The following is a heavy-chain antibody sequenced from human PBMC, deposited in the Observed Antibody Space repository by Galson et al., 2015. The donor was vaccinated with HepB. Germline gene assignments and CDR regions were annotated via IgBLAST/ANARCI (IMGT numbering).Heavy chain of an antibody. Sequence: SLRLSCAVSGLSVSSTYMSWVRQAPGRGLEWVSTLFSGGDTWYTDSMKGRLTISRDTSKNILYLEVNTLRPEDTAVYYCARDQLDHLGQGTLVTVSS. CDR3: ARDQLDH. J-gene: IGHJ4*02. CDR1: GLSVSSTY. CDR2: LFSGGDT. V-gene: IGHV3-66*02.